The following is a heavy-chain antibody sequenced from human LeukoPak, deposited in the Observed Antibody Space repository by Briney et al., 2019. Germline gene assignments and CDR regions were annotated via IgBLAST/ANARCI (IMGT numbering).Heavy chain of an antibody. CDR2: INTEGSST. J-gene: IGHJ4*02. D-gene: IGHD3-22*01. V-gene: IGHV3-74*01. CDR1: GFTFSSYW. CDR3: ARAPEYYYDSSGYYYRDDY. Sequence: GGSLRLSCAASGFTFSSYWMHWVRQAPGKGLVWVSRINTEGSSTSYADSVKGRFTISRDNAKNTLYLQMNSLRAEDTAVYYCARAPEYYYDSSGYYYRDDYWGQGTLVTVSS.